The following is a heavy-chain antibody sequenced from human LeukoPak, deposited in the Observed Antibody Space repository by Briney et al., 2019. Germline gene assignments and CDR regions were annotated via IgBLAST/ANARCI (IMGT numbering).Heavy chain of an antibody. CDR1: GFTFSSYG. Sequence: GGSQRLSCAASGFTFSSYGMHWVRQAPGKGLEWVAVIWYDGSNKYYADSVKGRFTISRDNSKNTLYLQMNSLRAEDTAVYYCARDHPAMVLHYGMDVWGKGTTVTVSS. D-gene: IGHD5-18*01. V-gene: IGHV3-33*01. CDR2: IWYDGSNK. J-gene: IGHJ6*04. CDR3: ARDHPAMVLHYGMDV.